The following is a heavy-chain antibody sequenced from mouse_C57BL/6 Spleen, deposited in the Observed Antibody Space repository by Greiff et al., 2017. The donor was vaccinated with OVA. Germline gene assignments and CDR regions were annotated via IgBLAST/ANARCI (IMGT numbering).Heavy chain of an antibody. CDR3: AISGTSWFAY. CDR2: IHPSDSDT. CDR1: GYTFTSYW. J-gene: IGHJ3*01. V-gene: IGHV1-74*01. D-gene: IGHD4-1*01. Sequence: QVQLKQPGAELVKPGASVKVSCKASGYTFTSYWMHWVKQRPGQGLEWIGRIHPSDSDTNSNQKFKGKATLTVDKSSSTAYMQISSLTSEDSAVYYCAISGTSWFAYWGQGTLVTVSA.